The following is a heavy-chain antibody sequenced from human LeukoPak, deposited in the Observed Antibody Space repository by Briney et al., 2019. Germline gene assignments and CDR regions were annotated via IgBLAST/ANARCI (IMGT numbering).Heavy chain of an antibody. Sequence: ASVKVSCKASGYTFTDYYILWLRQAPGQGLEWVGWTNPHSGGTNFAQRFQGRVTMTRDTSISTVYMELTRLTSDDTAVYYCATVPCVISSCSPDNWFDPWGQGTLVTVSS. CDR2: TNPHSGGT. V-gene: IGHV1-2*02. CDR1: GYTFTDYY. CDR3: ATVPCVISSCSPDNWFDP. J-gene: IGHJ5*02. D-gene: IGHD2-2*01.